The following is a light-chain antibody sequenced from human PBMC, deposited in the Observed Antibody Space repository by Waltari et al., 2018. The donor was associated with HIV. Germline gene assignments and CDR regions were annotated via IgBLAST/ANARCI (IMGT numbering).Light chain of an antibody. Sequence: QSVLTQPPSVSAAPGQRVTIACTGSTSDIGAGSDVHLYQQLPGTDPRLIMDVNNNRPSGVPDRFSGSKSGSSATLAIPGLQADDEADYYCQSYDTGLSAVVGGGTKLTVV. J-gene: IGLJ2*01. CDR1: TSDIGAGSD. V-gene: IGLV1-40*01. CDR2: VNN. CDR3: QSYDTGLSAV.